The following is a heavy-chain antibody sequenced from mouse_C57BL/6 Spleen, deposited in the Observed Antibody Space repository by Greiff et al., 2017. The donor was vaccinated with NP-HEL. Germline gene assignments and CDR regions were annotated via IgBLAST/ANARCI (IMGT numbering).Heavy chain of an antibody. V-gene: IGHV3-6*01. Sequence: VQLQQSGPGLVKPSQSLSLTCSVTGYSITSGYYWNWIRQFPGNKLEWMGYISYDGSNNYNPSLKNRISITRDTSKNQFFLKLNSVTTEDTATYYCARDSRWLPFAYWGQGTLVTVSA. CDR1: GYSITSGYY. D-gene: IGHD2-3*01. CDR2: ISYDGSN. J-gene: IGHJ3*01. CDR3: ARDSRWLPFAY.